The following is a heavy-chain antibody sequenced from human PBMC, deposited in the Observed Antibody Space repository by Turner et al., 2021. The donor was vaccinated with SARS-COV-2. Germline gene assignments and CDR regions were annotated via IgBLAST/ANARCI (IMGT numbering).Heavy chain of an antibody. CDR3: AKDRGTMIEGFDY. Sequence: QVQLVESGGGVVQPGRSLRLSCAASGFTFSSYGMHWVRQAPGKGLEWVAAISHDGSNKYYADSVKGRFTISRDNSKNTQYLQMNSLRAEDTAVYYCAKDRGTMIEGFDYWGQGTLVTVSS. J-gene: IGHJ4*02. CDR1: GFTFSSYG. D-gene: IGHD3-22*01. V-gene: IGHV3-30*18. CDR2: ISHDGSNK.